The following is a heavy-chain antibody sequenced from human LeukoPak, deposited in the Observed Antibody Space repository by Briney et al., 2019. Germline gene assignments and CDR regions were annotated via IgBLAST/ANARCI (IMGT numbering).Heavy chain of an antibody. Sequence: ASVKVSCKASGYTFTSYGISWVRQAPGQGLEWMGWISAYNGNTNYAQKLQGRVTMTTDTSTSTAYMELRSLRSDDTAVYYCARDLGAPAARLGFDYWGQGTLVTVSS. CDR2: ISAYNGNT. CDR3: ARDLGAPAARLGFDY. CDR1: GYTFTSYG. D-gene: IGHD6-6*01. J-gene: IGHJ4*02. V-gene: IGHV1-18*01.